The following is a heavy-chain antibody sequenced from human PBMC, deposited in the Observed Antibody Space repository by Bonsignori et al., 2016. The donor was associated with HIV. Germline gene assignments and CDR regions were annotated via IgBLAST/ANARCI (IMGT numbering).Heavy chain of an antibody. D-gene: IGHD2-15*01. J-gene: IGHJ4*02. CDR3: ARVGGVSYGGSFDH. CDR1: DASIHNHY. CDR2: TDFSGTT. V-gene: IGHV4-59*11. Sequence: QVQLQESGPGLVTPSETLSLTCTVSDASIHNHYWSWIRQSPGKGLEWVGYTDFSGTTQYNPSLQNRVTVSADTSKKQFSLKLTSVSAADTAVYYCARVGGVSYGGSFDHWGLGTLVTVSS.